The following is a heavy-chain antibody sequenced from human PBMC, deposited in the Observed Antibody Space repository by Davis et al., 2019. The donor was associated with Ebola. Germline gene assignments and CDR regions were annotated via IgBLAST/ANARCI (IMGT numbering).Heavy chain of an antibody. CDR3: ASTGSIAPRPLGHSYYFDY. J-gene: IGHJ4*02. D-gene: IGHD6-6*01. Sequence: SVKVSCKASGGTFSSYAISWVRQAPGQGLEWMGGILPIVGTPDYAQKFQGRVTITADESTSTAYMELSSLRSEDTAVYFCASTGSIAPRPLGHSYYFDYWGQGTLVTVSS. CDR1: GGTFSSYA. V-gene: IGHV1-69*13. CDR2: ILPIVGTP.